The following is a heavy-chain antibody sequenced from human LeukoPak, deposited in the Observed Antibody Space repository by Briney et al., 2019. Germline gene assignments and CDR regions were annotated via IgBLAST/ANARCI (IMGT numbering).Heavy chain of an antibody. V-gene: IGHV4-4*02. Sequence: SETLSLTCAVSGGSISSSNWWSWVRQPPGKGLEWIGEIYHSGSTNYNPSLKSRVTISIDKSKNQFSLKLSSVTAADTAVYYCATFAPKQWLVFDYWGQGTLVTVSS. CDR2: IYHSGST. CDR3: ATFAPKQWLVFDY. J-gene: IGHJ4*02. D-gene: IGHD6-19*01. CDR1: GGSISSSNW.